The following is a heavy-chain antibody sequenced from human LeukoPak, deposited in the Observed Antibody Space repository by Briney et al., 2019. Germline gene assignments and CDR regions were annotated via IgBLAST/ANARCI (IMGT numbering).Heavy chain of an antibody. CDR1: GFTFSSYA. CDR3: AKVRGRSSSWYRGYFDY. D-gene: IGHD6-13*01. CDR2: ISGSGGST. Sequence: VQPGGSLRLSCAASGFTFSSYAMSWVRQAPGKGLEWVSAISGSGGSTYYADSVKGRFTISRDNSKNTLYLQMNSLRAEDTAVYYCAKVRGRSSSWYRGYFDYWGQGTLVTVSS. V-gene: IGHV3-23*01. J-gene: IGHJ4*02.